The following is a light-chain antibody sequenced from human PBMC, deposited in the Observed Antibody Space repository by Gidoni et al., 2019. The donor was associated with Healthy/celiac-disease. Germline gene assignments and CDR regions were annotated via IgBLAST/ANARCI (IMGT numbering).Light chain of an antibody. J-gene: IGKJ4*01. Sequence: AIQLTQSPSSLSASVGDRVTITCRASQGISSALAWYQQKPGKAPKLLIYDASSLESGVPSRFSGSGSGTDFTLTSSSLQTEDFATYYCQQFNSYPLTFGGGTKVEIK. CDR3: QQFNSYPLT. V-gene: IGKV1-13*02. CDR2: DAS. CDR1: QGISSA.